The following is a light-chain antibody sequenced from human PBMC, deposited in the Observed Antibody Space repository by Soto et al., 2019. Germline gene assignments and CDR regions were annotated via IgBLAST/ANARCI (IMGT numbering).Light chain of an antibody. CDR3: SSYTDRSTVI. CDR2: DVS. J-gene: IGLJ2*01. CDR1: SSDVGGHNT. Sequence: QSALTQPASVSGSPGQSITISCTGTSSDVGGHNTVSWYQQHPGKAPKFMIYDVSNRPSGVSNRFSGSKSGNTASLTISGLQAEDEADYYCSSYTDRSTVIFGGGTKVTVL. V-gene: IGLV2-14*03.